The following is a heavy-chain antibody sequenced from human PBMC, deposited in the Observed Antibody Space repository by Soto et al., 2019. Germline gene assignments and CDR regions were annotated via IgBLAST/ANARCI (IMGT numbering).Heavy chain of an antibody. J-gene: IGHJ3*01. CDR1: GGSVGSGAYY. V-gene: IGHV4-61*08. CDR2: IQSSGDT. Sequence: QVLLQEPGPGQVRPSETLSLTCIVSGGSVGSGAYYWSWILQPPGSAQEWIGYIQSSGDTNYNSSLKSRVTISVDRSRNRFSQKLTSVTAADTAFYYCAIHDYADRTFDLWGQGTKVTVSS. CDR3: AIHDYADRTFDL. D-gene: IGHD5-12*01.